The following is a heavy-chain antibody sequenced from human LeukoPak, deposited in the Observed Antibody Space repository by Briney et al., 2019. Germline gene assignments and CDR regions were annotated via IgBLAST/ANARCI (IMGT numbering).Heavy chain of an antibody. D-gene: IGHD3-22*01. CDR3: ARASFDSSGYYYFDY. CDR2: ISYDGSNK. V-gene: IGHV3-30-3*01. CDR1: GFTFSSYP. Sequence: GGSLRLSCAASGFTFSSYPMHWVRQAPGKGLEWVAVISYDGSNKDYADSVKGRFTISRDNSENTLYLQMNSLRAEDTAMYYCARASFDSSGYYYFDYWGQGTLVTVSS. J-gene: IGHJ4*02.